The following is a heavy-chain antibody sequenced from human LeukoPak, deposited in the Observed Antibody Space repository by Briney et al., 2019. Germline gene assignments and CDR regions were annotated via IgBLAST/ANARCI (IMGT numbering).Heavy chain of an antibody. V-gene: IGHV4-34*01. CDR3: ARGVSFAFDP. CDR1: GGSFSGYY. CDR2: INHSGST. Sequence: SETLSLTCAVYGGSFSGYYWSWIRQPPGKGLEWIGEINHSGSTNYNPSLKSRVTISVDTSKNQFSLKLSSVTAADTAVYYCARGVSFAFDPWGQGTLVTVSS. J-gene: IGHJ5*02. D-gene: IGHD2-8*01.